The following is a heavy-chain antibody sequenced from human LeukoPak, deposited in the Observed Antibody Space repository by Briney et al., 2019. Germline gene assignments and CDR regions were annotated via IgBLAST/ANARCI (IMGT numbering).Heavy chain of an antibody. CDR3: ARNLGFYTFDS. Sequence: GGSLRLSCSVSGFTLSNFWMDWVRRAPGKGLVWVSTINGDGTTSGGADSVKGRFTISRDNAKNTLYLQMNSLRAEDTAMYYCARNLGFYTFDSWGQGALVTVSS. CDR2: INGDGTTS. CDR1: GFTLSNFW. V-gene: IGHV3-74*01. D-gene: IGHD2-15*01. J-gene: IGHJ4*01.